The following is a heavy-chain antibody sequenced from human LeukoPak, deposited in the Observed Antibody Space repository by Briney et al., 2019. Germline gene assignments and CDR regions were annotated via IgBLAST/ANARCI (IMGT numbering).Heavy chain of an antibody. CDR1: GFTFDDYA. CDR2: ISWNSGSI. J-gene: IGHJ4*02. V-gene: IGHV3-9*01. Sequence: GGSLRLSCAASGFTFDDYAMHWVRQAPGKGLEWVSGISWNSGSIGYADSVKGRFTISRGNAKNSLYLQMNSLRAEDTALYYCAKDHSSGWFYFDYWGQGTLVTVSS. CDR3: AKDHSSGWFYFDY. D-gene: IGHD6-19*01.